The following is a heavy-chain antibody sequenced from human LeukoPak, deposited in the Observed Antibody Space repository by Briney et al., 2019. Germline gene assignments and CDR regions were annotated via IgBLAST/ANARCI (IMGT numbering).Heavy chain of an antibody. CDR1: GFTLSTYN. CDR3: ARDGQQLGF. Sequence: GGSLRLSCAASGFTLSTYNTHWVRQAPGKGLEWVSSITSSSTYYADSVKGRFTISRDNAKNSLYLQMNSLRAEDTAVYYCARDGQQLGFWGQGTLVTVSS. D-gene: IGHD6-13*01. CDR2: ITSSSTY. V-gene: IGHV3-21*01. J-gene: IGHJ4*02.